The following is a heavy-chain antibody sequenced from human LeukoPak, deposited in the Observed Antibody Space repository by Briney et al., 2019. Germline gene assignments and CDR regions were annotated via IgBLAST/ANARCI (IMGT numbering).Heavy chain of an antibody. CDR3: ARGGEIYAFDI. D-gene: IGHD3-10*01. CDR2: IYYSGST. V-gene: IGHV4-59*01. Sequence: SETLSLTCTISGGSISSYYWSWIRQPPGKGLERIGYIYYSGSTDYNPSLKSRVTISVDTSKNQFSLKLSSVTAADTAVYYCARGGEIYAFDIWGQGTVVTVSS. CDR1: GGSISSYY. J-gene: IGHJ3*02.